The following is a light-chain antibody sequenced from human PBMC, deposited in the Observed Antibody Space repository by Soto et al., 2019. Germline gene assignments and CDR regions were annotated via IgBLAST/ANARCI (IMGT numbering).Light chain of an antibody. Sequence: EIVMTQSPATLSVSPGERATLSCRASQRVSTNLAWYQQKPGQAPRLLMYGASTRATGIPGRFSGSGAETEFTLTIINLQSEDFAVYYCQQYSDWPPTYTFGQGTKLEIK. J-gene: IGKJ2*01. CDR1: QRVSTN. CDR3: QQYSDWPPTYT. V-gene: IGKV3-15*01. CDR2: GAS.